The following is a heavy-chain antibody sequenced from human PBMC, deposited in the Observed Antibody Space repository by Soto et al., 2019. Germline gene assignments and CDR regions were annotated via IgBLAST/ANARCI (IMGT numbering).Heavy chain of an antibody. CDR2: ISSSSGST. CDR3: AKQPLKVPLRFDY. Sequence: EVQLLESGGGLVQPGGSLRLSSAASGFTFSTYAMAWVRQAPGKGLEWVSSISSSSGSTFYADSVKGRFTISRDNSENTLSLQMNSLRAEDTAVYYCAKQPLKVPLRFDYWGQGTLVTVSS. V-gene: IGHV3-23*01. J-gene: IGHJ4*02. D-gene: IGHD6-25*01. CDR1: GFTFSTYA.